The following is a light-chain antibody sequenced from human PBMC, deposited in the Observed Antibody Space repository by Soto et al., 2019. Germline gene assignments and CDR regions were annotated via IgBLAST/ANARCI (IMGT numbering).Light chain of an antibody. V-gene: IGLV2-14*03. Sequence: QSALTQPASVSGSPGQSITISCTGTSSDVGGFNYVSWYQHHPGKAPKLMIYDVSHRPSGVSNRFSGSKSGNTASLTISGLQADDEADYYCSSYTSSTRVVFGGGTKLTVL. CDR3: SSYTSSTRVV. CDR2: DVS. J-gene: IGLJ2*01. CDR1: SSDVGGFNY.